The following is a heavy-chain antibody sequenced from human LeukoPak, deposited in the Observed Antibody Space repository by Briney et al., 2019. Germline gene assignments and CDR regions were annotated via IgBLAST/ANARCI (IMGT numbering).Heavy chain of an antibody. CDR1: GYTFTSYG. D-gene: IGHD2-2*01. Sequence: AASVKVSCKASGYTFTSYGISWVRQAPGQGLEWMGWISAYNGNTNYAQKLQGRVTMTTDTSTSTAYMELRSLRSDDTAVYYCARDVRCSSTSCSNNFDYWGQGTLVTVSS. V-gene: IGHV1-18*01. CDR3: ARDVRCSSTSCSNNFDY. J-gene: IGHJ4*02. CDR2: ISAYNGNT.